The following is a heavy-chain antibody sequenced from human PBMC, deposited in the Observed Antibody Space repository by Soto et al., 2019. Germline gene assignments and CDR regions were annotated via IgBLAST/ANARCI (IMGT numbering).Heavy chain of an antibody. CDR3: ARIDCTGGSCRPYAYYDMDV. Sequence: VGSLRLSCAASGFTFYTYGMHWVRQAPGRGLEWVAVIWYDGSIKYYADSVKGRFIISRDNSKNTLYLQMNSLRAEDTAVYYCARIDCTGGSCRPYAYYDMDVWGQGTTVTVSS. V-gene: IGHV3-33*01. J-gene: IGHJ6*02. D-gene: IGHD2-15*01. CDR1: GFTFYTYG. CDR2: IWYDGSIK.